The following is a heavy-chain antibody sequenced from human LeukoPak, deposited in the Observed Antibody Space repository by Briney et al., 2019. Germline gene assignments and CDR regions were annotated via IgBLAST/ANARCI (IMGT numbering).Heavy chain of an antibody. J-gene: IGHJ4*02. CDR2: INHSGST. V-gene: IGHV4-34*01. CDR3: ARVSRSWSGYYPYYFDY. CDR1: GGSFSGYY. Sequence: SETLSLTCAVYGGSFSGYYWSWIRQPPGKGLEWIGEINHSGSTNYNPSLKSRVTISVDTSKNQFSLKLSPVTAADTAVYYCARVSRSWSGYYPYYFDYWGQGTLVTVSS. D-gene: IGHD3-3*01.